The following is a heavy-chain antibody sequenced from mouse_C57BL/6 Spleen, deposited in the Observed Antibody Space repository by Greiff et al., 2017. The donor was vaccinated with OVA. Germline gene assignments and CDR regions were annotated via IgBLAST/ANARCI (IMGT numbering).Heavy chain of an antibody. J-gene: IGHJ4*01. Sequence: VQLQQPGAELVKPGASVKMSCKASGYTFTSYWITWVKQRPGQGLEWIGDIYPGSGSTNYNEKFKSKATLTADKSSSTAYMQLSSLTSEDSAVYFCARWDSYAMDYWGQGTSVTVSS. CDR2: IYPGSGST. D-gene: IGHD4-1*01. CDR3: ARWDSYAMDY. CDR1: GYTFTSYW. V-gene: IGHV1-55*01.